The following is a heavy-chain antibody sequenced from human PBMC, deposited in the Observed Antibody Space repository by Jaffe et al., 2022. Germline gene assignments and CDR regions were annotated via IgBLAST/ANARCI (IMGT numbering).Heavy chain of an antibody. CDR1: GFTFDDYA. J-gene: IGHJ4*02. CDR2: ISWNSGSI. D-gene: IGHD4-4*01. CDR3: AKEDIVYSMFDY. V-gene: IGHV3-9*01. Sequence: EVQLVESGGGLVQPGRSLRLSCAASGFTFDDYAMHWVRQAPGKGLEWVSGISWNSGSIGYADSVKGRFTISRDNAKNSLYLQMNSLRAEDTALYYCAKEDIVYSMFDYWGQGTLVTVSS.